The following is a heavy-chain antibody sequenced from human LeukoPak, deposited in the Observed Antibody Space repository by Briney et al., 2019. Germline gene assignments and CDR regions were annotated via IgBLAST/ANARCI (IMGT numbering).Heavy chain of an antibody. D-gene: IGHD1-26*01. V-gene: IGHV1-46*01. CDR3: ARDAEWEPTDY. J-gene: IGHJ4*02. CDR2: INPSGGST. Sequence: ASVKVSCKASGYTFTSYYMHWVRQAPGQGLEWMGIINPSGGSTSYAQKFQGRVTMTRDTSTSTVYMELSSLRSEDTAGYYCARDAEWEPTDYWGQGTLVTVSS. CDR1: GYTFTSYY.